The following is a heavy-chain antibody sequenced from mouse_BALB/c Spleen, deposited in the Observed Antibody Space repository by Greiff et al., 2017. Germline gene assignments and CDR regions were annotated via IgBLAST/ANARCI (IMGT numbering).Heavy chain of an antibody. J-gene: IGHJ4*01. V-gene: IGHV4-1*02. Sequence: DVKLQESGGGLVQPGGSLKLSCAASGFDFSRYWMSWVRQAPGKGLEWIGEINPDSSTINYTPSLKDKFIISRDNAKNTLYLQMSKVRSEDTALYYCARPYDGYPYYYAMDYWGQGTSVTVSS. CDR3: ARPYDGYPYYYAMDY. CDR2: INPDSSTI. CDR1: GFDFSRYW. D-gene: IGHD2-3*01.